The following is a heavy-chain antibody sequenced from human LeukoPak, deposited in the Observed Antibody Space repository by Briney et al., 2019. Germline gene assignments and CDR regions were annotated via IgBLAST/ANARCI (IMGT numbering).Heavy chain of an antibody. V-gene: IGHV1-69*05. CDR3: ARTYYYGSGSYFGVWDYGMDV. CDR2: IIPIFGTA. Sequence: SVKVSCKASGGTFSSYAISWVRQAPGQGLEWMGGIIPIFGTANYAQKFQGRVTITTDESTSTAYMELSSLRSEDTAVYYCARTYYYGSGSYFGVWDYGMDVWGQGTTVTVSS. D-gene: IGHD3-10*01. J-gene: IGHJ6*02. CDR1: GGTFSSYA.